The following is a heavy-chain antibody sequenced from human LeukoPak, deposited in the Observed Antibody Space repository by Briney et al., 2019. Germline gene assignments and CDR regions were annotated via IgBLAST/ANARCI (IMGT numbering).Heavy chain of an antibody. V-gene: IGHV3-53*01. J-gene: IGHJ6*03. CDR2: IYSGGST. Sequence: GGSLRLSCAASGFTVRSNYMSWVRQAPGKGLEWVSVIYSGGSTYYADSVKGRFTISRDNSKNTLYLQMNSLRAEDTAVYYCARGFGGSSGLEYYMDVWGKGTTVTISS. CDR3: ARGFGGSSGLEYYMDV. D-gene: IGHD5-12*01. CDR1: GFTVRSNY.